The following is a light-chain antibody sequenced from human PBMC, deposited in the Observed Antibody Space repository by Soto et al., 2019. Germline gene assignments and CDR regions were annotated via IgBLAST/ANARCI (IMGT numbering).Light chain of an antibody. Sequence: DIQMTQSPSSLSASVGDRVIITCRASQSISSYLNWYQQKPGKAPKLLIYAASSLRSGVPSRFTGSGSGTDFTLSISSLQPEDFASYYCQQSYTTPWTFGQGTKVDIK. CDR1: QSISSY. V-gene: IGKV1-39*01. J-gene: IGKJ1*01. CDR2: AAS. CDR3: QQSYTTPWT.